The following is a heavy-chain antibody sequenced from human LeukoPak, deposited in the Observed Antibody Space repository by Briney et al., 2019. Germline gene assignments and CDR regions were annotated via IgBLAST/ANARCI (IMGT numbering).Heavy chain of an antibody. CDR2: INTNTGNP. D-gene: IGHD2-15*01. J-gene: IGHJ5*02. CDR3: ARVSYCSGGSCYDP. V-gene: IGHV7-4-1*02. Sequence: GASVKVSCKASGYTFTSYAMNWVRQAPGQGLEWMGWINTNTGNPTYAQGFTGRFVFSLDTSVSTAYLQISSLKTEDTAVYYCARVSYCSGGSCYDPWGQGTLVTVSS. CDR1: GYTFTSYA.